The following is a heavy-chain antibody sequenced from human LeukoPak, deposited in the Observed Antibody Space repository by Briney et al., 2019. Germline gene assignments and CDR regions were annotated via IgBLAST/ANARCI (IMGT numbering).Heavy chain of an antibody. CDR1: GASISNYY. Sequence: NPSETLSLTCTVSGASISNYYWSGIRQPAGKGLEWIGRVYTNGGTNYNPSFKSRVTLSVDKSKNQFFLRLTSVTAADTAVYYCAGRDYWGQGTLVTVSS. J-gene: IGHJ4*02. CDR3: AGRDY. D-gene: IGHD1-26*01. V-gene: IGHV4-4*07. CDR2: VYTNGGT.